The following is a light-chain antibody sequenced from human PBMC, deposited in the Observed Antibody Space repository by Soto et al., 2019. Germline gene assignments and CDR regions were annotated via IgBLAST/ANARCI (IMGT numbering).Light chain of an antibody. J-gene: IGKJ4*01. CDR1: QSISNW. CDR3: QQYNGYRLA. V-gene: IGKV1-5*03. CDR2: KAS. Sequence: DIQMPQSPSSLSASVGDRVTFTCRASQSISNWLAWYQQKPGKAPKLLIYKASTLESGVPSGFSGSGSGTEFTLTISSLQADDFAIYYCQQYNGYRLAFGGGTKV.